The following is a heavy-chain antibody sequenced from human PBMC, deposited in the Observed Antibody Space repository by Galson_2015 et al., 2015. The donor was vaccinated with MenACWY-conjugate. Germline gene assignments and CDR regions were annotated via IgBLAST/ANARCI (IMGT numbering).Heavy chain of an antibody. Sequence: SETLSLTCAVYGGSFSGYYWSWIRQPPGKGLEWIGEINHSGSTNYNPSLKSRVTISVDTSKNQFSLKLSSVTAADTAVYYCARVGGYCSSTSCYRGYYYYGMDVWGQGTTVTVSS. V-gene: IGHV4-34*01. CDR2: INHSGST. J-gene: IGHJ6*02. D-gene: IGHD2-2*02. CDR3: ARVGGYCSSTSCYRGYYYYGMDV. CDR1: GGSFSGYY.